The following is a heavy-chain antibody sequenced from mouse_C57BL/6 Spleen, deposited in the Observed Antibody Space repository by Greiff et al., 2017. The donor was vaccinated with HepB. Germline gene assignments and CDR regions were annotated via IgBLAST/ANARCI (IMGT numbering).Heavy chain of an antibody. D-gene: IGHD4-1*01. CDR2: IYPRSGNT. CDR1: GYTFTSYG. CDR3: ARRGTGTWYFDV. Sequence: QVQLQQSGAELARPGASVKLSCKASGYTFTSYGISWVKQRTGQGLEWIGEIYPRSGNTYYNEKFKGKATLTADKSSSTAYMELRSLTSEDSAVYFCARRGTGTWYFDVWGTGTTVTVSS. J-gene: IGHJ1*03. V-gene: IGHV1-81*01.